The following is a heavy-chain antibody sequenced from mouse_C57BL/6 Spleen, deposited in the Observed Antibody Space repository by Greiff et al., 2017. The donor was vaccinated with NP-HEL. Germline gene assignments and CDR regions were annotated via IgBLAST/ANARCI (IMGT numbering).Heavy chain of an antibody. CDR1: GFSLTSYG. J-gene: IGHJ4*01. CDR2: IWSGGST. Sequence: VQLVESGPGLVQPSQSLSITCTVSGFSLTSYGVHWVRQSPGKGLEWLGVIWSGGSTDYNAAFISRLSISKDNSKSQVFFKMNSLQADDTAIYYCASTVVVDYYAMDYWGQGTSVTVSS. CDR3: ASTVVVDYYAMDY. D-gene: IGHD1-1*01. V-gene: IGHV2-2*01.